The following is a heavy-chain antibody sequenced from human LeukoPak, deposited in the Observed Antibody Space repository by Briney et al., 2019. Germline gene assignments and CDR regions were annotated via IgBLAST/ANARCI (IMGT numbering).Heavy chain of an antibody. J-gene: IGHJ4*02. CDR2: VNLQGST. Sequence: ASETLSLTCGVSGGSISNTNWWAWVRQPPGKGLEWIGEVNLQGSTNYNPSLKSRVTISVDTSTNQFSLKLSSVTAADTAVYYCARDAYSYAPDYWGQGTLVTVSS. V-gene: IGHV4-4*02. CDR3: ARDAYSYAPDY. CDR1: GGSISNTNW. D-gene: IGHD5-18*01.